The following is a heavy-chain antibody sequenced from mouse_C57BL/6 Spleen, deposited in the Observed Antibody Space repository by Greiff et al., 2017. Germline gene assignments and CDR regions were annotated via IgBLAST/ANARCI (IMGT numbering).Heavy chain of an antibody. CDR2: INPYNGDT. Sequence: VQLQQSGPELVKPGDSVKISCKASGYSFTGYFMNWVMQSHGKSLEWIGRINPYNGDTFYNQKFKGKATLTVDKSSSTAHMELRSLTSEDSAVYYCARGGYDYWYFDVWGTGTTVTVSS. J-gene: IGHJ1*03. CDR3: ARGGYDYWYFDV. CDR1: GYSFTGYF. V-gene: IGHV1-20*01. D-gene: IGHD2-3*01.